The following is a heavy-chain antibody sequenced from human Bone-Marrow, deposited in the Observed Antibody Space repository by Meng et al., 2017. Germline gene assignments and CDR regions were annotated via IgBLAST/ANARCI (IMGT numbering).Heavy chain of an antibody. Sequence: LSLTCAASGFTFSSYGMHWVRQAPGKGLEWVAVIWYDGSNKYYADSVKGRFTISRDNSKNTLYLQMNSLRAEDTAVYYCARTLGYCSSTSCYVHDAFDIWGQGTMVTVSS. D-gene: IGHD2-2*01. CDR1: GFTFSSYG. CDR3: ARTLGYCSSTSCYVHDAFDI. CDR2: IWYDGSNK. J-gene: IGHJ3*02. V-gene: IGHV3-33*01.